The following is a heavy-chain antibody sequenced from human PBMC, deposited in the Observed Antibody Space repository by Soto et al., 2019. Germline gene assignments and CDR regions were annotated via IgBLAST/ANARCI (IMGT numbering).Heavy chain of an antibody. CDR3: AREMAYCSGGSCYSSDY. Sequence: EVQLVESGGGLVKPGGSLRLSCAASGFTFSSYSMNWVRQAPGKGLEWVSSISSSSSYIYYADSVKGRFTISRDNAMNSLYLQMNSLRAEDTAVYYCAREMAYCSGGSCYSSDYWGQGTLVTVSS. D-gene: IGHD2-15*01. V-gene: IGHV3-21*01. J-gene: IGHJ4*02. CDR2: ISSSSSYI. CDR1: GFTFSSYS.